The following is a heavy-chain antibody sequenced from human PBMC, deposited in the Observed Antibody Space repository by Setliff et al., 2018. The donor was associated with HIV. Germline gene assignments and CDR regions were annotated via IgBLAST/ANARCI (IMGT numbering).Heavy chain of an antibody. D-gene: IGHD3-16*01. J-gene: IGHJ4*02. CDR3: ARVSTDYVWGSFLSSGPYYFDF. V-gene: IGHV4-61*10. CDR1: GGSISSRSYY. CDR2: IYYSGST. Sequence: PSETLSLTCTVSGGSISSRSYYWSWLRQPAGKGLEWIGYIYYSGSTNYNPSLKSRLTISVDTSKNQVSLKLSSVTAADTAAYFCARVSTDYVWGSFLSSGPYYFDFWGQGALVTVSS.